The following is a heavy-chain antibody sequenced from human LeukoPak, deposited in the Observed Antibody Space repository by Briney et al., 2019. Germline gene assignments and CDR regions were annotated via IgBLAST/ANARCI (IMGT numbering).Heavy chain of an antibody. Sequence: ASVKVSCKAPGGTFSSYAISWVRQAPGQGLEWMGAIIPLFGTANYAQKFQGRLTITTDESTSTAYMELSSLRSEDTAVYYCARGFHYDSSGYYYFYWGQGTLVTVSS. J-gene: IGHJ4*02. CDR2: IIPLFGTA. V-gene: IGHV1-69*05. CDR3: ARGFHYDSSGYYYFY. D-gene: IGHD3-22*01. CDR1: GGTFSSYA.